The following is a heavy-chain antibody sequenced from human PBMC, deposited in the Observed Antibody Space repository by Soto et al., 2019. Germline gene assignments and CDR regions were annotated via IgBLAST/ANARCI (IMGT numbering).Heavy chain of an antibody. CDR3: ASHLPDYGDGGPNYYMDV. CDR1: GYSFTSYW. V-gene: IGHV5-51*01. J-gene: IGHJ6*03. CDR2: IYPGDSDT. D-gene: IGHD4-17*01. Sequence: GESMKISCKGSGYSFTSYWIGWVRQMPGKGLEWMGIIYPGDSDTRYSPSFQGQVTISADKSISTAYLQWSSLKASDTAMYYCASHLPDYGDGGPNYYMDVWGKGTTVTVSS.